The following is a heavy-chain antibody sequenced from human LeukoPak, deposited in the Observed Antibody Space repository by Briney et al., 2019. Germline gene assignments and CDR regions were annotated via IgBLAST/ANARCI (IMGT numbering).Heavy chain of an antibody. CDR2: INHSGST. CDR3: ARGRAVGL. CDR1: GASFSDY. J-gene: IGHJ2*01. V-gene: IGHV4-34*01. Sequence: SETLSLTCAVYGASFSDYWSWIRPPPGKGLEWIGEINHSGSTNYNPSLKSRVTISGDTSENQFFLKLNSVTAAGTAVYYCARGRAVGLWGRGTLVTVSS. D-gene: IGHD6-19*01.